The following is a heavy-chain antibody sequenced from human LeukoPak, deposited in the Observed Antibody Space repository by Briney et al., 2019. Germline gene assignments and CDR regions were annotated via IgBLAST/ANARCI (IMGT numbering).Heavy chain of an antibody. Sequence: GGSLRPSCAASGFTFSSYGMSWVRQAPGKGLEWVSAISGSGGSTYYADSVKGRFTISRDNSKNTLYLQMNSLRAEDTAVYYCAKDRLRATLTSFDYWGQGTLVTVSS. J-gene: IGHJ4*02. CDR1: GFTFSSYG. CDR2: ISGSGGST. CDR3: AKDRLRATLTSFDY. D-gene: IGHD4-17*01. V-gene: IGHV3-23*01.